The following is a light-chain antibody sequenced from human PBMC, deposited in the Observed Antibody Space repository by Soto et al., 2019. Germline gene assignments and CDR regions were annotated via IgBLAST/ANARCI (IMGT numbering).Light chain of an antibody. Sequence: QSVLTQPPSVSGAPGQRVTISCTGSSSNIGAGYDVHWYQQLPGTAPKLLIYGNSNRPSGVPDRFSGSKSDTSASLAITGLQAEDEADYYCQSYDSSLSGLVFGTGTQLTVL. CDR3: QSYDSSLSGLV. V-gene: IGLV1-40*01. CDR1: SSNIGAGYD. CDR2: GNS. J-gene: IGLJ1*01.